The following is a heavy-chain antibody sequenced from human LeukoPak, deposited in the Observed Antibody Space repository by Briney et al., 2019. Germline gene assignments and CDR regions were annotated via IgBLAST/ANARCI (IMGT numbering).Heavy chain of an antibody. CDR1: GGSFSGYY. Sequence: SETLSLTCAVYGGSFSGYYWSWIRQPPGKGLEWIGEINHSGSTNYNPSLKSRATISVDTSKNQFSLKLSSVTAADTAVYYCARHGSGSYYSYYYYYMDVWGKGTTVTISS. V-gene: IGHV4-34*01. J-gene: IGHJ6*03. CDR2: INHSGST. D-gene: IGHD3-10*01. CDR3: ARHGSGSYYSYYYYYMDV.